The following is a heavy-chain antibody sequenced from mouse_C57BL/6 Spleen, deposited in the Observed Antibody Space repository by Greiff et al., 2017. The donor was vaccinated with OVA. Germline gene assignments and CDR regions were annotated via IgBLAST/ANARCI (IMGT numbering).Heavy chain of an antibody. V-gene: IGHV1-9*01. J-gene: IGHJ4*01. D-gene: IGHD1-1*01. CDR3: ARGNYYGSSYGYAMDY. CDR2: ILPGSGST. Sequence: QVQLQQSGAELMKPGASVKLSCKATGYTFTGYWIEWVKQRPGHGLEWIGEILPGSGSTNYNEKFKGKATFTADTSSNTAYMQRSSLTTEDSAIYNCARGNYYGSSYGYAMDYWGQGTSVTVSS. CDR1: GYTFTGYW.